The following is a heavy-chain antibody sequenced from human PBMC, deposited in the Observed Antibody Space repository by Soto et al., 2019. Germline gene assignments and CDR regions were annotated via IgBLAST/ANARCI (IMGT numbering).Heavy chain of an antibody. CDR3: ARYTIPENYYYYMDV. V-gene: IGHV3-53*04. D-gene: IGHD3-3*01. Sequence: EVQLVESGGGLVQPGGSLRLSCAASGFTVSSNYMSWVRQAPGKGLEWVSVIYSGGSTYYADSVKGRFTISRHNSKNTLYLQMNSLRAEDTAVYYCARYTIPENYYYYMDVWGKGTTVTVSS. CDR2: IYSGGST. CDR1: GFTVSSNY. J-gene: IGHJ6*03.